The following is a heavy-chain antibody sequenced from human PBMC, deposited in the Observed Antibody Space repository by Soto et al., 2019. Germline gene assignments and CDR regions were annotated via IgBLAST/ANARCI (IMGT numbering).Heavy chain of an antibody. CDR1: GGFVSSSSSS. CDR3: ARLNGYCISTNCHGYYGMDV. Sequence: SETLSLTCSVSGGFVSSSSSSWGWIRQSPGKGLEWIGTIYSSENTYYNPSLLSRVTISVDTSKNEFSLRLSSVTAADTAVYYCARLNGYCISTNCHGYYGMDVWGQGTTVTVSS. CDR2: IYSSENT. V-gene: IGHV4-39*01. J-gene: IGHJ6*02. D-gene: IGHD2-2*03.